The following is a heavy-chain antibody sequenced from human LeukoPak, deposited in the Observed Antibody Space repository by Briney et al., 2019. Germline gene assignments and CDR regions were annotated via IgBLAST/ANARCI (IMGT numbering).Heavy chain of an antibody. CDR3: ARGTEVRGVIIKRGYYFDY. D-gene: IGHD3-10*01. CDR1: GGSFSGYY. V-gene: IGHV4-34*01. J-gene: IGHJ4*02. CDR2: INHSGST. Sequence: SETLSLTCAVYGGSFSGYYWSWIRQPPGKGLEWIGEINHSGSTNYNPSLKSRVTISVDTSKNQFSLKLSSVTAADTAVYYCARGTEVRGVIIKRGYYFDYWGQGTLVTVSS.